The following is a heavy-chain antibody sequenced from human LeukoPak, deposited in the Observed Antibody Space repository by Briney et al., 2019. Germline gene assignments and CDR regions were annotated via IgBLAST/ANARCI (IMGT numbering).Heavy chain of an antibody. D-gene: IGHD4-17*01. CDR3: ARGTVTTSVPLRPSAFDY. V-gene: IGHV4-34*01. CDR2: INHSVST. Sequence: SETLSLTCAVYGGSFSGYYWSWIRQPPGKGLEWIGEINHSVSTNYNPSLKSRVTISVDTSKNQFSLKLSSVTAADTAVYYCARGTVTTSVPLRPSAFDYWGQGTLVTVSS. J-gene: IGHJ4*02. CDR1: GGSFSGYY.